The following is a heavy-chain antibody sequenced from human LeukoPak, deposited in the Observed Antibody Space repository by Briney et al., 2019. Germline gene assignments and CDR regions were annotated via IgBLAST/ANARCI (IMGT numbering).Heavy chain of an antibody. V-gene: IGHV3-66*01. CDR1: GFTVSSNY. D-gene: IGHD6-13*01. CDR2: IYSGGST. CDR3: ARLGSSSWYGDAFDI. J-gene: IGHJ3*02. Sequence: GGSLRLSCAASGFTVSSNYMSWVRQAPGKGREWVSVIYSGGSTYYADSVKGRFTISRDNSKNTLYLQMNSLRAEDTAVYYCARLGSSSWYGDAFDIWGQGTMVTVSS.